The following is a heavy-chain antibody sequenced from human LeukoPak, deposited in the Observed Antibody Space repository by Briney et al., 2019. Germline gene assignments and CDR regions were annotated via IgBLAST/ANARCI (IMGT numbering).Heavy chain of an antibody. V-gene: IGHV1-8*01. CDR2: MNPNSGNT. D-gene: IGHD2-2*01. Sequence: SVTVSCKASGYTFTSYEINWVRQATGQGLDWMGWMNPNSGNTGYAQKFQGSVTMSRNTSISTAYMELSSLRSEDTAVYYCARGLDCSSTSCWGSWFDPWGQGTLVTVSS. CDR1: GYTFTSYE. CDR3: ARGLDCSSTSCWGSWFDP. J-gene: IGHJ5*02.